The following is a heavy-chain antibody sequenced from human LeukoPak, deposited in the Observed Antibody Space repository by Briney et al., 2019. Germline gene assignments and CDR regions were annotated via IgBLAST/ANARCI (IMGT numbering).Heavy chain of an antibody. CDR1: GFTFSSYA. D-gene: IGHD3-10*01. Sequence: GGSLRLSCAASGFTFSSYAMSWVRQAPGKGLEWVSAISGSGGSTYYADSVKGRFTISRDNSKNALYLQMNSLRAEDTAIYYCAKTPKLVRGAPDYWGQGTLVTVSS. CDR3: AKTPKLVRGAPDY. J-gene: IGHJ4*02. V-gene: IGHV3-23*01. CDR2: ISGSGGST.